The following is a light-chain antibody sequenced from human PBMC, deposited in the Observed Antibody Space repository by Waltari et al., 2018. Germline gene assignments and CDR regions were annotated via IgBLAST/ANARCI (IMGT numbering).Light chain of an antibody. J-gene: IGKJ1*01. CDR3: QQSYSTPRT. Sequence: DFQMTQSPSSLSASVGDRVTITCRSSQSISSYLDCYQQKPWQAPKLLIYAASSLQSRDPSRFSGSGSGTDCTLTISSLQPEDYATYYCQQSYSTPRTFGQGTKVEIK. CDR2: AAS. V-gene: IGKV1-39*01. CDR1: QSISSY.